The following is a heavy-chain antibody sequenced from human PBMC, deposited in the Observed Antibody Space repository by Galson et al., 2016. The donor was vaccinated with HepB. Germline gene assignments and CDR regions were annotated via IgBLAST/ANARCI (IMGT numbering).Heavy chain of an antibody. Sequence: LRLSCAASGFTFSTYWMHWVRQAPGKGLVWVSRINSDGSSTGFADSVKGRFTISRDNAKNTLYLQMNSLRAEDTAVYYCASSVRGSGSPPGGYWGQGTLVTVSS. V-gene: IGHV3-74*01. J-gene: IGHJ4*02. CDR3: ASSVRGSGSPPGGY. CDR2: INSDGSST. CDR1: GFTFSTYW. D-gene: IGHD3-10*01.